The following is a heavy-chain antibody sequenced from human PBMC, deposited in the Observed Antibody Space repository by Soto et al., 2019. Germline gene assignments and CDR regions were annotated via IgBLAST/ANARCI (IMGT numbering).Heavy chain of an antibody. CDR1: GGSISSYY. V-gene: IGHV4-4*07. J-gene: IGHJ1*01. D-gene: IGHD3-22*01. CDR2: IYTSGST. Sequence: LSLTCTVSGGSISSYYWSWIRQPAGKGLEWIGRIYTSGSTNYNPSLKSRVTMSVDTSKNQFSLKLSSVTAADTAVYYCARGYYDSSGYYREYFQHWGQGTLVTVSS. CDR3: ARGYYDSSGYYREYFQH.